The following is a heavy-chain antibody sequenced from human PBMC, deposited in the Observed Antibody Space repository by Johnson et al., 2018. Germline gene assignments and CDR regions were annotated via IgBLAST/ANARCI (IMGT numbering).Heavy chain of an antibody. CDR3: AKDQLRVIDLTIEGRNDCMDV. V-gene: IGHV3-30*18. D-gene: IGHD3-3*01. Sequence: VQLVESGGGVVQPGRSLRLSCAASGFTFSSYGMHWVRQAPGKGLEWVAVISYDGSNKYYADSVKGRFTISRDNSKNTLYLQMNSLRAEDTAVYYCAKDQLRVIDLTIEGRNDCMDVWGQGSTVTVSS. CDR1: GFTFSSYG. CDR2: ISYDGSNK. J-gene: IGHJ6*02.